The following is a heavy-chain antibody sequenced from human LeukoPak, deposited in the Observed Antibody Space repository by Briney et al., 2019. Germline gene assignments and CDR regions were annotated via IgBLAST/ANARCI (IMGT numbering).Heavy chain of an antibody. CDR2: MNPISGNT. Sequence: ASVTVSFKASGYTFSNNDINWVRQAPGQGQEWMGWMNPISGNTGFAQKFQGRVTISRSTSISTAYMELSSLRSDDTAVYYCVRGAKCSGGGCDSKEYVYYFDYWGQGTLVTVSS. CDR3: VRGAKCSGGGCDSKEYVYYFDY. J-gene: IGHJ4*02. V-gene: IGHV1-8*03. CDR1: GYTFSNND. D-gene: IGHD6-25*01.